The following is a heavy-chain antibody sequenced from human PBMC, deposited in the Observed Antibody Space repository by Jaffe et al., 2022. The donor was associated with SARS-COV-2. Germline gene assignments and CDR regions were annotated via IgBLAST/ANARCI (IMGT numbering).Heavy chain of an antibody. CDR3: AKVGGIAAAPTPGFSIDP. J-gene: IGHJ5*02. CDR2: ISGSGGST. D-gene: IGHD6-13*01. CDR1: GFTFSSYA. Sequence: EVQLLESGGGLVQPGGSLRLSCAASGFTFSSYAMSWVRQAPGKGLEWVSAISGSGGSTYYADSVKGRFTISRDNSKNTLYLQMNSLRAEDTAVYYCAKVGGIAAAPTPGFSIDPWGQGTLVTVSS. V-gene: IGHV3-23*01.